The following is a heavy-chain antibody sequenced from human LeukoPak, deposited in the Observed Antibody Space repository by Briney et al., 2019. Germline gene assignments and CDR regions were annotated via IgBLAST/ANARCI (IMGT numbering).Heavy chain of an antibody. J-gene: IGHJ3*02. V-gene: IGHV4-59*08. CDR3: ARHGYDILTGSI. Sequence: SETLFLTCTVYGGPISSYHWSWIRQPPGKGLGWVGYIYYSGSANYSPSLKSRVTLSVDTSKNQLSLRLSSVTAADTAVYYCARHGYDILTGSICGQGTMVTVSS. CDR2: IYYSGSA. CDR1: GGPISSYH. D-gene: IGHD3-9*01.